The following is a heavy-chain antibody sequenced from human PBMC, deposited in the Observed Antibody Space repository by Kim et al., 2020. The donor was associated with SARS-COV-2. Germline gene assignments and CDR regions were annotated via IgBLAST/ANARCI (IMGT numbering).Heavy chain of an antibody. D-gene: IGHD3-16*01. V-gene: IGHV4-59*08. Sequence: SETLSLTCAVSGGSISSFYCSWIRQPPGKGLEWIGYMYYSGITNYHPSFKSRVSMSVDTAKSQFSLKLSSVTAADTAVYYCARLYSSGGFDIWGQGTMVTVSS. CDR2: MYYSGIT. CDR1: GGSISSFY. CDR3: ARLYSSGGFDI. J-gene: IGHJ3*02.